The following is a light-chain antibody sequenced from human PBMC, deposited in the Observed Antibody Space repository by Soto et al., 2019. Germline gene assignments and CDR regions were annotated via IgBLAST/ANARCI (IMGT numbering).Light chain of an antibody. CDR3: QKYNRAPYT. CDR2: AAS. CDR1: QGIGNY. Sequence: DIQMTQSPSSLSASVGDRVTITCRASQGIGNYLAWYQQKPEKPPNLLIYAASTLQSGVPSRFSGSGSGTDFTLTISSLQPEDVATYYCQKYNRAPYTFGQGTKLEMK. V-gene: IGKV1-27*01. J-gene: IGKJ2*01.